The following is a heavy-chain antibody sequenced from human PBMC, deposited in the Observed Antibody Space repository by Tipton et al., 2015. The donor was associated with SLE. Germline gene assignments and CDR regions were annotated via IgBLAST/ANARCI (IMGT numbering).Heavy chain of an antibody. D-gene: IGHD6-13*01. CDR2: VYHIGTT. V-gene: IGHV4-38-2*01. CDR3: ARRAYSSSWYGAFDI. Sequence: TLSLTCAVSDFSVSSSHYWGWVRQPPGKGLEWVGTVYHIGTTFYNPSLKSRLSISLDTSKNQFSLKLSSVTAADTAMYYCARRAYSSSWYGAFDIWGQGTMVTVSS. J-gene: IGHJ3*02. CDR1: DFSVSSSHY.